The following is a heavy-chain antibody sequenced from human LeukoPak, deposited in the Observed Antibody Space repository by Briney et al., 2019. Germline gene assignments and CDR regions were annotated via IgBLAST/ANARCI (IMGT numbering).Heavy chain of an antibody. CDR3: AKYGNYYGSGDIDY. J-gene: IGHJ4*02. CDR1: GFTFSTYS. CDR2: ISSSSSII. Sequence: GGSLRLSCAASGFTFSTYSMNWVRQAPGKGLEWVSYISSSSSIISYADSVKGRFTISRDNSKNTLYLQMNSLRAEDTAVYYCAKYGNYYGSGDIDYWGQGTLVTVSS. V-gene: IGHV3-48*01. D-gene: IGHD3-10*01.